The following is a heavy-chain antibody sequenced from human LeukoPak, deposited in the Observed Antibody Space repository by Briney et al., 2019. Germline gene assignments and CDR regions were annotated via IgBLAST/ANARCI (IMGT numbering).Heavy chain of an antibody. Sequence: GGSLRLSCAASGFTFRMYGMTWVRQAPGQGLEWVSGISASGSSTVYADSVKGRFTMSRDNSKDTLYLQMNSLRAEDTAVYYCARTPRWITGDAFDIWGQGTMVTVSS. J-gene: IGHJ3*02. CDR1: GFTFRMYG. V-gene: IGHV3-23*01. CDR2: ISASGSST. CDR3: ARTPRWITGDAFDI. D-gene: IGHD3-16*01.